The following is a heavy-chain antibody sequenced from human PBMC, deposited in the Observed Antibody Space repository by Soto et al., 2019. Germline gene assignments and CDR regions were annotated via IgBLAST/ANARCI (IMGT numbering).Heavy chain of an antibody. J-gene: IGHJ5*02. CDR1: GFTFSSYS. V-gene: IGHV3-48*02. CDR3: AREGGLLNWFDP. CDR2: ISSSSSTI. Sequence: EVQLVESGGGLVHPGGSLRLSCAASGFTFSSYSMNWVRQAPGKGLEWVSYISSSSSTIYYADSVKGRFTISRDNAKNSLYRQMNSLRDEDTAVYYCAREGGLLNWFDPLGQGTLVTVSS. D-gene: IGHD2-21*01.